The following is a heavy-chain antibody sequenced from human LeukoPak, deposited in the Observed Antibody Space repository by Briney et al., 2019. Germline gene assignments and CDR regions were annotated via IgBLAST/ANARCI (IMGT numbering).Heavy chain of an antibody. CDR2: INPNSGGT. D-gene: IGHD1-26*01. CDR3: ARDLRRVGATTMGY. J-gene: IGHJ4*02. CDR1: GYTFTGYY. V-gene: IGHV1-2*02. Sequence: ASVKVSCKASGYTFTGYYMHWVRQAPGQGLEWMGWINPNSGGTNYAQKFQGRVTMTRDTSISTAYMELSRLRSDDTAVDYCARDLRRVGATTMGYWGQGTLVTVSS.